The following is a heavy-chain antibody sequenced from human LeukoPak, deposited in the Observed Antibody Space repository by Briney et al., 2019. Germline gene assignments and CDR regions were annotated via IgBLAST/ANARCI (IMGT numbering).Heavy chain of an antibody. CDR3: ARHGAGGDSNQYYYYYYYMDV. J-gene: IGHJ6*03. CDR1: GASISSYY. CDR2: IFNSEST. Sequence: SETLSLTCTVSGASISSYYWSWIRQPPGKGLEWIGYIFNSESTNYNPSLKSRVIVSVDTSKNQFSLKLSSVTAADTAVYYCARHGAGGDSNQYYYYYYYMDVWGKGTTVTVSS. D-gene: IGHD2-21*02. V-gene: IGHV4-59*01.